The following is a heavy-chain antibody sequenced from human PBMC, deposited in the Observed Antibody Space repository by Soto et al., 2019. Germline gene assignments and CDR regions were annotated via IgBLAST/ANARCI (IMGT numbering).Heavy chain of an antibody. CDR2: ISGSGDSS. CDR1: GFTFSSYA. Sequence: VQLLESGGGLVQPGGSLRLSCAASGFTFSSYAMSWVRQAPGKGLEWVSAISGSGDSSYYADSVKGRFTISRDNSKNTLYLQMNSLRAEDTAVYYCAKEASVVVPAAIHFDYWGQGTLVTVSS. J-gene: IGHJ4*02. V-gene: IGHV3-23*01. CDR3: AKEASVVVPAAIHFDY. D-gene: IGHD2-2*02.